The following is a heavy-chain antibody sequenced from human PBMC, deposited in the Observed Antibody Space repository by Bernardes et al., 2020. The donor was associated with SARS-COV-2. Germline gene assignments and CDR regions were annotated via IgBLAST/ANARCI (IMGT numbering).Heavy chain of an antibody. CDR3: ARANIAAGGRFPSWFDP. CDR1: EFSFSNNW. D-gene: IGHD6-13*01. Sequence: SLRLSCTVSEFSFSNNWMTWVRQAPGKGLEWVANINQDGSKKYYVDSVKGRFSISRDSAKNSLFLQMNSLRVEDTAVYYCARANIAAGGRFPSWFDPWGQGTLVSVSS. J-gene: IGHJ5*02. CDR2: INQDGSKK. V-gene: IGHV3-7*04.